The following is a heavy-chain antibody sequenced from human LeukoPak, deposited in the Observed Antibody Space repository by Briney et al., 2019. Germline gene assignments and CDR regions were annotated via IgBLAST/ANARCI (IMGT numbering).Heavy chain of an antibody. CDR3: ARASDYGSGSYYKPYYFDY. Sequence: ASVKVSCKASGGSFSSYAINWVRQAPGQGLEWMGGIIPIFGTANYAQKFQDRVTITAVESMSTVYMELSSLRSEDTAVYYCARASDYGSGSYYKPYYFDYWGQGTLVTVSS. CDR2: IIPIFGTA. V-gene: IGHV1-69*13. J-gene: IGHJ4*02. CDR1: GGSFSSYA. D-gene: IGHD3-10*01.